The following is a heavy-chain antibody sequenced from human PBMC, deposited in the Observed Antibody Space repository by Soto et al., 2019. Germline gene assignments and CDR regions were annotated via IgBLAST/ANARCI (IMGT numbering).Heavy chain of an antibody. CDR3: AKKSGVGATWYFDY. J-gene: IGHJ4*02. CDR2: LPEIGTNT. Sequence: GGSLRHSCSASGFNFGNYGMSWVRQAPGKGLEWVSALPEIGTNTYYADSVKGRFTISRDNSKNTLFLQINNLRAGDTAVYYCAKKSGVGATWYFDYWGQGTLVTVSS. D-gene: IGHD1-26*01. CDR1: GFNFGNYG. V-gene: IGHV3-23*01.